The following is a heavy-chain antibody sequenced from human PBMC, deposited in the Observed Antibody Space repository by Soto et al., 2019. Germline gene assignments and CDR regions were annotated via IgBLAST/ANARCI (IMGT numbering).Heavy chain of an antibody. D-gene: IGHD1-26*01. J-gene: IGHJ4*02. Sequence: ASVKVSCKASGYTFTDYYMHWVRQAPGQGLEWMGWINPKTGGTNYVQKFQGRVTMTRDTSITTAYMELSRLRSDDTAVYYGARDVVGSDYFDSWGQGTLVTVSS. CDR3: ARDVVGSDYFDS. CDR2: INPKTGGT. CDR1: GYTFTDYY. V-gene: IGHV1-2*02.